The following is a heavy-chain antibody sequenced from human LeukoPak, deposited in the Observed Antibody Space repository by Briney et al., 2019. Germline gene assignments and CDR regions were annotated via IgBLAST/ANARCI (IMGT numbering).Heavy chain of an antibody. D-gene: IGHD3-16*02. V-gene: IGHV3-23*01. CDR1: GFTFSSYG. CDR3: AKSTTSGDYVWGSYRSLDY. CDR2: ISGSGGST. J-gene: IGHJ4*02. Sequence: GGSLRLSCAASGFTFSSYGMHWVRQAPGKGLEWVSAISGSGGSTYYADSVKGRFTISRDNSKNTLYLQMNSLRAEDTAVYYCAKSTTSGDYVWGSYRSLDYWGQGTLVTVSS.